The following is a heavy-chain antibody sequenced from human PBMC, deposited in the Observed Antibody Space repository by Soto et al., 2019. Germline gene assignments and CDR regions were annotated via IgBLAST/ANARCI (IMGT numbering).Heavy chain of an antibody. Sequence: QVQLVQSGAEVKKPGSSVKVSCKASGGTFSSYAISWVRQAPGQGLEWMGGIIPIFGTANYAQKFQGRVTITADESTSTAYMELSSLRSAETAVYYCARSCYSNYVSYDYGMDVWGQGTTVTVSS. CDR3: ARSCYSNYVSYDYGMDV. CDR2: IIPIFGTA. V-gene: IGHV1-69*01. D-gene: IGHD4-4*01. CDR1: GGTFSSYA. J-gene: IGHJ6*02.